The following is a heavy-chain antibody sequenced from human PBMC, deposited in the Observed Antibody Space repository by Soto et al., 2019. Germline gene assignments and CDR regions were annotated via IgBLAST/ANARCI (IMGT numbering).Heavy chain of an antibody. CDR1: GYTFNRHD. V-gene: IGHV1-8*01. D-gene: IGHD6-19*01. J-gene: IGHJ3*02. Sequence: QVQLVQSGAEVKRSGASVRISCKASGYTFNRHDINWVRQATGQGPEWIGWMNPNSGNTGYAQKLQGRVTMTRDSSITTADMDLSSLTSEDTAIYYCAREGLYGSIQDNTFDIWGQGTMVSVSS. CDR3: AREGLYGSIQDNTFDI. CDR2: MNPNSGNT.